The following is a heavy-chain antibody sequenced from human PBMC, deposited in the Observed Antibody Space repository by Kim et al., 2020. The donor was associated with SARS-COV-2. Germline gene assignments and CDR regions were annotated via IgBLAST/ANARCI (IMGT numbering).Heavy chain of an antibody. V-gene: IGHV4-39*02. J-gene: IGHJ5*02. CDR2: VYYSGTT. Sequence: SETLSLTCTVSGGSINNSSYYWGWIRQPPGKGLEWIGSVYYSGTTYYTPSLKSRVTISVDTSNNHFSLRLSSVTAADTAGYYCARLRSGVGWFDPWGQGT. CDR3: ARLRSGVGWFDP. CDR1: GGSINNSSYY. D-gene: IGHD5-12*01.